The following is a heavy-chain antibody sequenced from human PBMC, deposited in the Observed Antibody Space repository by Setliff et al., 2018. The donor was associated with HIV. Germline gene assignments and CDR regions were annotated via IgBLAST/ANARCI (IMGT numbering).Heavy chain of an antibody. J-gene: IGHJ6*03. CDR3: ARGDGTKYYYYYYMDV. CDR2: INHSGST. V-gene: IGHV4-34*01. CDR1: GGSFSGDY. Sequence: SETLSLTCAVYGGSFSGDYWSWIRQSPGKGLEWIGEINHSGSTKYNPSLKSRVTISVDTSKNQFSLKLSSVTAADTAVYYCARGDGTKYYYYYYMDVWGKGTTVTVSS. D-gene: IGHD1-7*01.